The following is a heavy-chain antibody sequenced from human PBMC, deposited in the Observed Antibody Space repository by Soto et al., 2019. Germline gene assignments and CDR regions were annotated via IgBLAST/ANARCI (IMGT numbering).Heavy chain of an antibody. D-gene: IGHD2-2*02. J-gene: IGHJ4*02. CDR1: GFTFSSYW. CDR2: IKQDGSEK. Sequence: EVQLVESGGGLVQPGGSLRLSCAASGFTFSSYWMSWVRQAPGKGLGWVANIKQDGSEKYYVDSVKGRFTISRDNAKNSLYLQMNSLRAEDTAVYYCARGGIVVVPAAITDYWGQGTLVTVSS. CDR3: ARGGIVVVPAAITDY. V-gene: IGHV3-7*04.